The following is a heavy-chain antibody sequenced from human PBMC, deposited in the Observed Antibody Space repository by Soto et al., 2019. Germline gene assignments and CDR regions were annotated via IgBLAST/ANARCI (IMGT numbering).Heavy chain of an antibody. V-gene: IGHV4-30-4*02. D-gene: IGHD3-22*01. CDR2: VYYSVST. J-gene: IGHJ4*02. CDR3: VREIVDSFDSSGYPDH. CDR1: GCSSKSETNY. Sequence: PSDTQSLPYSFAGCSSKSETNYWSWLRQTPSGGLEWIGYVYYSVSTLYNPSLKSRVTILIDTSKNEFSLSLSSVVAADTAIYYCVREIVDSFDSSGYPDHWGQGTLVTV.